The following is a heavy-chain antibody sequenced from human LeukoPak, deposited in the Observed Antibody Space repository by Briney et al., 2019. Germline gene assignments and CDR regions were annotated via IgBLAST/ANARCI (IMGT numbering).Heavy chain of an antibody. V-gene: IGHV4-39*01. J-gene: IGHJ4*02. CDR3: ARHLWFGEPAFDY. CDR1: GYSISSSSYY. D-gene: IGHD3-10*01. CDR2: IYYSGST. Sequence: PSETLSLTCTVSGYSISSSSYYWGWIRQPPGKGLEWIGSIYYSGSTYYNPSLKSRVTISVDTSKNQFSLKLSSVTAADTAVYYCARHLWFGEPAFDYWGQGTLVTVSS.